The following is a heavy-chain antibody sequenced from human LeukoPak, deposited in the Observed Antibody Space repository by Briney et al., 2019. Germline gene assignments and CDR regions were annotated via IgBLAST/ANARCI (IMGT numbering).Heavy chain of an antibody. CDR1: GFTVSSNY. D-gene: IGHD6-19*01. CDR3: AKDNTRIAVAGTPVDV. V-gene: IGHV3-23*01. J-gene: IGHJ6*02. Sequence: PGGSLRLSCAASGFTVSSNYMSWVRQAPGKGLEWVSAISGSGGSTYYADSVKGRFTISRDNSKNTLYLQMNSLRAEDTAVYYCAKDNTRIAVAGTPVDVWGQGTTVTVSS. CDR2: ISGSGGST.